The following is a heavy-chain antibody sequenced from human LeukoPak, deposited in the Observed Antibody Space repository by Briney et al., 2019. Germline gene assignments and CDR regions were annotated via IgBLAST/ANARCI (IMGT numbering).Heavy chain of an antibody. CDR3: ARWALDAFDI. V-gene: IGHV3-21*01. J-gene: IGHJ3*02. CDR1: GFTFDDYA. D-gene: IGHD1-26*01. Sequence: GGSLRLSCAASGFTFDDYAMHWVRQAPGKGLEWVSSISSSSSYIYYADSVKGRFTISRDNARNSLYLQMNSLRAEDTAVYYCARWALDAFDIWGQGTMVTVSS. CDR2: ISSSSSYI.